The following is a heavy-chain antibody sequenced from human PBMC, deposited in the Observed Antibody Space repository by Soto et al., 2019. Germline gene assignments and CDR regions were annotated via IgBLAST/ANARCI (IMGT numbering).Heavy chain of an antibody. CDR3: AKDVAGNLWYFDY. V-gene: IGHV3-30*18. Sequence: GSLRLSCAASGFTFSSYGMHWVRQAPGKGLEWVAVISYDGSNKYYADSVKGRFTISRDNSKNTLYLQMNSLRAEDTAVYYCAKDVAGNLWYFDYWGQGTLVTVSS. D-gene: IGHD1-1*01. CDR1: GFTFSSYG. CDR2: ISYDGSNK. J-gene: IGHJ4*02.